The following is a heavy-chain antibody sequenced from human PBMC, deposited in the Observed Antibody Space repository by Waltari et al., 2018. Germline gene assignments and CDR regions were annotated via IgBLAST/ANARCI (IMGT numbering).Heavy chain of an antibody. CDR3: WRHGLAYCTSPRCYRTDD. Sequence: QVQLQESGPGQVKPSETLSLTCDVSGYLINTGYYWGWVRQPPGKGLEWMGNAYHGGTTYYTPSLRCRVTISVDTATYQVSLRLTSVTAADTAVYYCWRHGLAYCTSPRCYRTDDWGQGTLVTVSS. CDR2: AYHGGTT. J-gene: IGHJ4*02. CDR1: GYLINTGYY. V-gene: IGHV4-38-2*01. D-gene: IGHD2-2*01.